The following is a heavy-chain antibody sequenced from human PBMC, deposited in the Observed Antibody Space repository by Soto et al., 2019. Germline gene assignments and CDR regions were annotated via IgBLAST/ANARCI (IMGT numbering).Heavy chain of an antibody. Sequence: QVQLVESGGGVVQPGRSLRLSCAASGFAFSGYGMHWVRQAPGKGLEWVALISYDGSTKYYADAVKGRCTISRDNSKNTLYLQMNSLRHEDTGVYYCTKTDAGGSYGYWGQGNLVTVSS. CDR2: ISYDGSTK. J-gene: IGHJ4*02. CDR1: GFAFSGYG. V-gene: IGHV3-30*18. CDR3: TKTDAGGSYGY. D-gene: IGHD1-26*01.